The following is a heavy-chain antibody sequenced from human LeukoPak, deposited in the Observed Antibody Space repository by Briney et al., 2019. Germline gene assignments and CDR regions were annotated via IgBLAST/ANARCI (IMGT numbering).Heavy chain of an antibody. V-gene: IGHV1-46*01. CDR3: ARGVGLVLRFGELLGEGNWFDP. CDR2: INPSGGST. D-gene: IGHD3-10*01. CDR1: GYTFTSYY. Sequence: ASVKVSCKASGYTFTSYYMHWVRQAPGQGLEWMGIINPSGGSTSYAQKFQGRVTMTRDMSTSTVYMELSSLRSEDTAVYYCARGVGLVLRFGELLGEGNWFDPWGQGTLVTVSS. J-gene: IGHJ5*02.